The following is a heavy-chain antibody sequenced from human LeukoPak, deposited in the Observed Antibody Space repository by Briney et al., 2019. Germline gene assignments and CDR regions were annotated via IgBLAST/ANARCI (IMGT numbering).Heavy chain of an antibody. J-gene: IGHJ4*02. CDR2: ISGSGGST. V-gene: IGHV3-23*01. CDR1: GFTFSSYA. D-gene: IGHD6-19*01. CDR3: AKDGIAVAGTPPRY. Sequence: GGSLRLSCAASGFTFSSYAMSWVRQASGKGLEWVSAISGSGGSTYYADSVKGRFTISRDNSKNTLYLQMNSLRAEDTAVYYCAKDGIAVAGTPPRYWGQGTLVTVSS.